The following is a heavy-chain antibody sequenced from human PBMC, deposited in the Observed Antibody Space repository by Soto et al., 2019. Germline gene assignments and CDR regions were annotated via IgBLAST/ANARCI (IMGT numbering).Heavy chain of an antibody. V-gene: IGHV3-23*01. D-gene: IGHD6-19*01. CDR1: GFTFSSYA. CDR3: AKEGHGWLVPYCYFDY. J-gene: IGHJ4*02. CDR2: ISGSGGST. Sequence: EVQLLESGGGLVQPGGSLRLSCAASGFTFSSYAMSWVRQAPGKGLEWVSAISGSGGSTYYADSVKGRFTISRDNSKNTLYLQMNSLRAEDTAVYYCAKEGHGWLVPYCYFDYWGQGTLVTVSS.